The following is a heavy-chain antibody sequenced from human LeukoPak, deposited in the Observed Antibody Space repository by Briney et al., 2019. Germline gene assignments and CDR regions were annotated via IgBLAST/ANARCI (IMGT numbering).Heavy chain of an antibody. J-gene: IGHJ4*02. CDR2: ITSSSSYI. CDR1: GFTFSIYG. D-gene: IGHD5-12*01. CDR3: AREFSAYSGYDSVVGY. Sequence: GGSLRLSCAASGFTFSIYGMHWVRQAPGKGLEWVSSITSSSSYIFYADSVKGRFTISRDNAKNSLYLQMNSLRAEDTALYYCAREFSAYSGYDSVVGYWGQGTLVTVSS. V-gene: IGHV3-21*01.